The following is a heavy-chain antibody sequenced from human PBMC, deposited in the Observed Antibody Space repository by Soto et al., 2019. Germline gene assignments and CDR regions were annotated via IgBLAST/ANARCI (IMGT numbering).Heavy chain of an antibody. V-gene: IGHV5-51*01. CDR2: IYPDDSDT. J-gene: IGHJ4*02. CDR3: TGGGVAARTFDY. CDR1: GYSITSYW. Sequence: GESLKISCKASGYSITSYWIGWVRQMPGQGLEWMGIIYPDDSDTRYSPSFQGQVTISADKSISTAYLHWSSLKASDTAVYYCTGGGVAARTFDYWGQGTPVTVSS. D-gene: IGHD6-6*01.